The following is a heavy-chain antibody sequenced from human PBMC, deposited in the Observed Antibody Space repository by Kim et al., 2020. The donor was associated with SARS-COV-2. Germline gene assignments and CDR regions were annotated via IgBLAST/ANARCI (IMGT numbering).Heavy chain of an antibody. J-gene: IGHJ4*02. CDR3: VRRAWENYFDYWGQGPLAWENYFDY. D-gene: IGHD3-22*01. V-gene: IGHV4-39*01. CDR1: GDFMSSSRYF. CDR2: ISKSGSP. Sequence: SETLSLTCTVSGDFMSSSRYFWGWIRQPPGKGLEWIGIISKSGSPHYNPSFTSRLTMSVDTSKNQFSLRLTSVTAADTAVYYCVRRAWENYFDYWGQGPLAWENYFDYWGQGTLVSVSS.